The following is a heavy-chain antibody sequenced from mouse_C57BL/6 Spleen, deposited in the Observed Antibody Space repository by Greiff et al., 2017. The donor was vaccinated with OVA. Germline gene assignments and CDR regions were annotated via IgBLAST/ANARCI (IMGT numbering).Heavy chain of an antibody. Sequence: VQLQQPGAELVRPGSSVKLSCKASGYTFTSYWMHWVKQRPIQGLEWIGNIDPSDSETHYNQKFKDKATLTVDKSSSTAYMQLSSLTSEDSAVYYCARRRLLDYAMDYWGQGTSVTVSS. D-gene: IGHD2-3*01. CDR2: IDPSDSET. V-gene: IGHV1-52*01. CDR1: GYTFTSYW. CDR3: ARRRLLDYAMDY. J-gene: IGHJ4*01.